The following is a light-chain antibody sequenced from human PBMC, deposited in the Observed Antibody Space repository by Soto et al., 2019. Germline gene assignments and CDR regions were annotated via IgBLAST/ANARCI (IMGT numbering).Light chain of an antibody. V-gene: IGKV3-11*01. CDR2: GAS. CDR3: QQRSNWPPFT. J-gene: IGKJ3*01. Sequence: EIVMTQSPVTLSVSPGERATLSCRASQSVSTNLAWYQHKPGQAPRLLIYGASSRATGIPARFSGSGSGTDFTLTISSLEPEDFAVYYCQQRSNWPPFTFGPGTKVDIK. CDR1: QSVSTN.